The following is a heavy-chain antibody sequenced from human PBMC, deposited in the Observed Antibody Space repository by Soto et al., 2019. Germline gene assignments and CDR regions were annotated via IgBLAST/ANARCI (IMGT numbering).Heavy chain of an antibody. CDR2: SSPRGDTI. CDR1: GFSLANYP. D-gene: IGHD6-19*01. J-gene: IGHJ4*02. V-gene: IGHV3-48*02. Sequence: PGGSLRLSCVASGFSLANYPMNWVRQTPGKGLEWISYSSPRGDTIYYADSVEGRSTISRGNARNSLSLHMSSLRDEDSALYYCAKGPHTNVGWPYYFESWGQGVPVTV. CDR3: AKGPHTNVGWPYYFES.